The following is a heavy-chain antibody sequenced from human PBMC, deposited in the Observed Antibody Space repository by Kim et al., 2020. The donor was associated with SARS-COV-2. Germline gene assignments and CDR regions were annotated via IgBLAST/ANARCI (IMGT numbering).Heavy chain of an antibody. CDR2: TYYRSKWYN. D-gene: IGHD2-2*01. CDR1: GDSVSSNSAA. V-gene: IGHV6-1*01. J-gene: IGHJ6*02. Sequence: SQTLSLTCAISGDSVSSNSAAWNWIRQSPSRGLEWLGRTYYRSKWYNDYAVSVKSRITINPDTSKNQFSLQLNSVTPEDTAVYYCAREEVPAAMWSYYYYGMDGWGQGTTVTVSS. CDR3: AREEVPAAMWSYYYYGMDG.